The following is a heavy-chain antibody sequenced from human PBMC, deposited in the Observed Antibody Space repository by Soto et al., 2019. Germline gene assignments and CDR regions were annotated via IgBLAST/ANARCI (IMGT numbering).Heavy chain of an antibody. CDR1: WFTVSSNY. Sequence: PGGSLRLSCAASWFTVSSNYISCVRQPPCKWLEWVSVIYSGGSTYYADSVKGRFTISRDNSKNTLYLQMNSLRAEDTAVYYCAREAYYYDSSGYVSWFDPWGQGTLVTVSS. CDR2: IYSGGST. D-gene: IGHD3-22*01. V-gene: IGHV3-53*01. J-gene: IGHJ5*02. CDR3: AREAYYYDSSGYVSWFDP.